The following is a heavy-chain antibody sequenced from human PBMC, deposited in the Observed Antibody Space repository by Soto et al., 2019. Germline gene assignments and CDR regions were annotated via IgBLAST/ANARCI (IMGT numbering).Heavy chain of an antibody. CDR2: TIPVFNTA. D-gene: IGHD3-10*01. V-gene: IGHV1-69*06. CDR1: GGTLSDHG. J-gene: IGHJ3*02. Sequence: QVQLEQSGAEVKKPGSSVKISCKASGGTLSDHGVSWLRQAPGQGLEWVGGTIPVFNTAKYAPKFQGRVTIAADKSTNIAYMELGSLRSDDTAFHYCALGVYGSGNYYTGPSAFDIWGQGTLVIVSS. CDR3: ALGVYGSGNYYTGPSAFDI.